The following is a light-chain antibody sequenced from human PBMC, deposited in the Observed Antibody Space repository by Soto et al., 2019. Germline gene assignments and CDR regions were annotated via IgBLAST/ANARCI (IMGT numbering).Light chain of an antibody. CDR2: DAS. CDR3: QHYDNLPLT. CDR1: QDSSNY. Sequence: DIQMTQSPSSLSASVGDRVTITCQASQDSSNYLNWYQQKPGKAPKLLIYDASNLETGVPSRFSGSGSGTDFTFTISSPQPEDIATYYCQHYDNLPLTFGGGTKVEIK. V-gene: IGKV1-33*01. J-gene: IGKJ4*01.